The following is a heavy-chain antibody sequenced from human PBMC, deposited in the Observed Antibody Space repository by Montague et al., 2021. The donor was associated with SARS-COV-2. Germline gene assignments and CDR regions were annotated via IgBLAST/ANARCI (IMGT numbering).Heavy chain of an antibody. J-gene: IGHJ4*02. CDR3: ARVISRQNNIVVVGLYYFDY. V-gene: IGHV4-39*07. Sequence: SETLSLTCTVSGGSISSSSYYWGWIRQPPGKGLELIGGIYYSGSTYYNPSLKSRVTISVDTSKNQFSLKLSSVTAADTAVYYCARVISRQNNIVVVGLYYFDYWGQGTLVTVSS. CDR2: IYYSGST. D-gene: IGHD2-15*01. CDR1: GGSISSSSYY.